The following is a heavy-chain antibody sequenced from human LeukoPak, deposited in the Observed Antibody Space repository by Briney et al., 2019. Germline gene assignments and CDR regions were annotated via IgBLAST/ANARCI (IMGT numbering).Heavy chain of an antibody. V-gene: IGHV3-33*01. Sequence: PGRSLRLSCAASGFAFSSYGMHWVRQAPGKGLEWVAIIWYDGSSEDYADSVKGRFTISRDNSKNTLFLQMNGLRAEDTALYYCARDTHLGVVPPAMRGYNWFDTWGQGTLVTVSS. D-gene: IGHD2-2*01. CDR1: GFAFSSYG. CDR3: ARDTHLGVVPPAMRGYNWFDT. J-gene: IGHJ5*02. CDR2: IWYDGSSE.